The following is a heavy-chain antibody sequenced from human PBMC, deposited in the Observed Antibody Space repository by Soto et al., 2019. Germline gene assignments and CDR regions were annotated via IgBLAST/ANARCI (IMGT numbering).Heavy chain of an antibody. V-gene: IGHV1-69*13. CDR2: IIPIFGTA. Sequence: ASVKVSCKASGGTFSSYAISWVRQAPGQGLEWMGGIIPIFGTANYAQKFQGRVTITADESTSTAYMELSSLRSEDTAVYYCARVVLARGGLWFGELLPPSSNWFDPWGQGTLVTVSS. CDR1: GGTFSSYA. D-gene: IGHD3-10*01. J-gene: IGHJ5*02. CDR3: ARVVLARGGLWFGELLPPSSNWFDP.